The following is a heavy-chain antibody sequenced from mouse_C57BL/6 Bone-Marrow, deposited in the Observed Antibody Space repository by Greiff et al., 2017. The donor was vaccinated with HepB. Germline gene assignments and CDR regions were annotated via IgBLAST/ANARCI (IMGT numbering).Heavy chain of an antibody. Sequence: EVMLVESGAELVRPGASVKLSCTASGFNIKDDYMHWVKQRPEQGLEWIGWIDPENGDTEYASKFQGKATITADTSSNTAYLQLSSLTSEDTAVYYCTTYGSSYDYWGQGTTLTVSS. CDR2: IDPENGDT. D-gene: IGHD1-1*01. V-gene: IGHV14-4*01. J-gene: IGHJ2*01. CDR1: GFNIKDDY. CDR3: TTYGSSYDY.